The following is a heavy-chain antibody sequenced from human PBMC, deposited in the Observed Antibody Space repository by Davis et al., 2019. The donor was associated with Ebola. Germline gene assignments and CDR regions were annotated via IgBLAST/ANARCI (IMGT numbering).Heavy chain of an antibody. CDR2: ITDGGDRT. CDR3: AKWHSDWETFDI. D-gene: IGHD6-19*01. CDR1: GFTLRSHK. V-gene: IGHV3-23*01. Sequence: PGGSLRLSCAASGFTLRSHKMTWVRQAAGKGLEFVSAITDGGDRTSYADSVKGRFTISRDNSKNALFLQMNSLGAEDTALYYCAKWHSDWETFDIWGQGTVVTVSA. J-gene: IGHJ3*02.